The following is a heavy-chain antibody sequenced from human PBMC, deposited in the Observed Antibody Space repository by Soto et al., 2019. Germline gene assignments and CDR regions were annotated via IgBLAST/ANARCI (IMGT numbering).Heavy chain of an antibody. J-gene: IGHJ6*02. V-gene: IGHV3-7*05. CDR2: IKQDETEK. CDR3: ARVRTENYYGMDV. Sequence: GSLRLSCADSGFTFSSYWMSWVRQAPGKGLEWVANIKQDETEKYYVDSVKGRFAISRDNGKNTLYLQMNSLRAEDTAIYYCARVRTENYYGMDVWGQGTTVTVSS. CDR1: GFTFSSYW.